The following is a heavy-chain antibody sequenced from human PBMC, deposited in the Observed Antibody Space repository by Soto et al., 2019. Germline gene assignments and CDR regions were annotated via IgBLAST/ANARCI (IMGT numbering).Heavy chain of an antibody. CDR2: INPNSGGT. Sequence: GASVKVSCKASGYTFTGYYMHWVRQAPGQGLEWMGWINPNSGGTNYAQKFQGWVTMTRDTSISTAYMELSRLRSDDTAVYYCARAPGISSTSWFDPWGQGTLVTVSS. D-gene: IGHD2-2*01. CDR3: ARAPGISSTSWFDP. CDR1: GYTFTGYY. J-gene: IGHJ5*02. V-gene: IGHV1-2*04.